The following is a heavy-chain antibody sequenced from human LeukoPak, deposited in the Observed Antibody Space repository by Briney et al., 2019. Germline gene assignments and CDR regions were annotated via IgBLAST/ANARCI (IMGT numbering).Heavy chain of an antibody. CDR1: GFTFSSYS. J-gene: IGHJ5*02. Sequence: GGSLRLSCAASGFTFSSYSMNWVRQAPGNGLDRVSSISNSSSYIYYADSVKGRFTISRDNAKTSLYLEVNSLRAEDTAVYYCARSYGGNSGWFDPWGQGTLVTVSS. D-gene: IGHD4-23*01. V-gene: IGHV3-21*01. CDR2: ISNSSSYI. CDR3: ARSYGGNSGWFDP.